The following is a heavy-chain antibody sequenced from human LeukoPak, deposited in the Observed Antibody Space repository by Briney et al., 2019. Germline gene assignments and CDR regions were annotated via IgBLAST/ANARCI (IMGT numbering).Heavy chain of an antibody. CDR2: INTGDIT. Sequence: GGSLRLSCAASGFTLSSHWMYWVRQAPEKGLEWVSTINTGDITFYANSVKGRFTISRDNSKNALFLQMNSLRAEDTAIYYCVKGGFTYYDDWGQGTLVTVSS. V-gene: IGHV3-23*01. D-gene: IGHD3-22*01. CDR1: GFTLSSHW. CDR3: VKGGFTYYDD. J-gene: IGHJ4*02.